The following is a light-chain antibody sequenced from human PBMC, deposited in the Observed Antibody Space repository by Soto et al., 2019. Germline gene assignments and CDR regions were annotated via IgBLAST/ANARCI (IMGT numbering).Light chain of an antibody. J-gene: IGKJ4*01. CDR1: QPISNY. Sequence: DIQLTQSPSFLSASVGDRVTITCRASQPISNYLAWYRQRPGKAPELLIYSVSTLQSGVPSRFSGSGSASWTEFSLTIRVLQPEDFATYFCLQLNRYPLTFGGGTKVDI. V-gene: IGKV1-9*01. CDR2: SVS. CDR3: LQLNRYPLT.